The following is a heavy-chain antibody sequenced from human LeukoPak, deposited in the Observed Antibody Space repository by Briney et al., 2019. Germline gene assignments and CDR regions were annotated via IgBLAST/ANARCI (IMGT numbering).Heavy chain of an antibody. D-gene: IGHD1-26*01. CDR3: ARGRGSSYYYMDV. Sequence: GASVKFSCKASGYTFTNYGMNWVRQAPGQGLEWMGWISAYTVNINYARRLQDRVTMTTDTSTNTVYMELRSLRSDDTAVYYCARGRGSSYYYMDVWGNGTTVTVSS. J-gene: IGHJ6*03. CDR2: ISAYTVNI. CDR1: GYTFTNYG. V-gene: IGHV1-18*01.